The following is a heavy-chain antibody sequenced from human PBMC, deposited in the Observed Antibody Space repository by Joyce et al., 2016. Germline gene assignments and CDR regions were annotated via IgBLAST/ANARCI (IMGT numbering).Heavy chain of an antibody. CDR3: ASPSGAV. Sequence: EVQLVDSGGGVAQPGGSLLLSCASSGFLFSSKEMNWVRQAPGNGVEKSAYRSRTGDLIHYSDSARGRFTISRDNAGRSLYLQMDYLRAEDTAMYFCASPSGAVWGQGSLVTVSS. D-gene: IGHD6-19*01. J-gene: IGHJ4*02. V-gene: IGHV3-48*03. CDR1: GFLFSSKE. CDR2: RSRTGDLI.